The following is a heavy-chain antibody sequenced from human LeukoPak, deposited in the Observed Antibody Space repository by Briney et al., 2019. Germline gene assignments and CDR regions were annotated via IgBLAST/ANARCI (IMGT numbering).Heavy chain of an antibody. CDR1: GFSFSSYS. CDR2: ISASGNYI. V-gene: IGHV3-21*01. D-gene: IGHD3-16*01. J-gene: IGHJ3*02. Sequence: GGSLRLSCAAPGFSFSSYSTNWVRQAPGRGLEWVSSISASGNYIYYADSVKGRFTISRDSAENSLYLQMNSLGAEDTAVYYCARGLYYYGTDAFDIWGQGTMVTVS. CDR3: ARGLYYYGTDAFDI.